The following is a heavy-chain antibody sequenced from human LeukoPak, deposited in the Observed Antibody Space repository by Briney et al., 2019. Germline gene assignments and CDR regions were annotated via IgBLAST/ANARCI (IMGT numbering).Heavy chain of an antibody. CDR1: GFTFSSYW. D-gene: IGHD2-8*01. V-gene: IGHV3-23*01. CDR2: ISGSGGST. J-gene: IGHJ4*02. Sequence: GGSLRLSCAASGFTFSSYWMHWVRQAPGKGLEWVSAISGSGGSTYYADSVKGRFTISRDNSKNTLYLQMNGLRAEDTAVYYCAKCTVWPLDFDYWGQGTLVTVSS. CDR3: AKCTVWPLDFDY.